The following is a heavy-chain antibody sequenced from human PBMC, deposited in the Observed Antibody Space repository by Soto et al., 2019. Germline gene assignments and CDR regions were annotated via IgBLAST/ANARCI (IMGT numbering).Heavy chain of an antibody. CDR2: ITNRGTHT. Sequence: VGSLRLSCTASGFSFSSYTMNWVRQAPGKGLQWVASITNRGTHTYSADSVKGRFTISRDNDKNSLYLQMNNLRAEDTATYYCTRAHEVAWFDSWGLGTLVTVSS. D-gene: IGHD2-15*01. V-gene: IGHV3-21*06. CDR1: GFSFSSYT. CDR3: TRAHEVAWFDS. J-gene: IGHJ5*01.